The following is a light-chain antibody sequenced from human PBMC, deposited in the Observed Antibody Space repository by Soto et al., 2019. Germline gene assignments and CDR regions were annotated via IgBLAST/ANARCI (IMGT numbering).Light chain of an antibody. CDR3: SSYTSSSTVI. Sequence: QSVLTQPASVSGSPGQSITISCTGTSSDVGGYNYVSWYQQHPGKAPELMIYDVSYRPSGVSSRFSGSKSGNTASLTISGLQAEDEADYYCSSYTSSSTVIFGGGTQLTVL. J-gene: IGLJ7*01. CDR1: SSDVGGYNY. V-gene: IGLV2-14*03. CDR2: DVS.